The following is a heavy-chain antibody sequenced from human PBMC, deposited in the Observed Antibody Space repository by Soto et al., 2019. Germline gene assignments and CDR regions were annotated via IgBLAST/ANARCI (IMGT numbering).Heavy chain of an antibody. D-gene: IGHD3-3*01. J-gene: IGHJ2*01. CDR2: IKSKTDGGTT. Sequence: GKGLEWVGRIKSKTDGGTTDYAAPVKGRFTISRDDSKNTPYLQMNSLKTEDTAVFFFTAEDGIRVSVPVSAFLLNRSSDL. V-gene: IGHV3-15*01. CDR3: TAEDGIRVSVPVSAFLLNRSSDL.